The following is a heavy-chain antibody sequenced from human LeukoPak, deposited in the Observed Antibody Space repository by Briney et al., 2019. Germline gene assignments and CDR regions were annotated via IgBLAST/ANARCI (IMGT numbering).Heavy chain of an antibody. CDR1: GGSLSSYY. J-gene: IGHJ4*02. D-gene: IGHD3-9*01. CDR3: ARDLMHYDILTGYYNENPFDY. Sequence: SETLSLTCTVSGGSLSSYYWSWIRQPAGKGLEWIGRIYTSGSTNYNPSLKSRVTMSVDTSKNQFSLKLSSVTAADTAVYYCARDLMHYDILTGYYNENPFDYWGQGTLVTVSS. CDR2: IYTSGST. V-gene: IGHV4-4*07.